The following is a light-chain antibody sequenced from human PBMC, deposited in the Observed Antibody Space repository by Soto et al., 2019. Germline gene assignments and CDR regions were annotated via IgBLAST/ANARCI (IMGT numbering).Light chain of an antibody. CDR3: QQRSNWPIT. Sequence: EIVLTHSPTTLSLSPGGRPTLSCRASQSVSRYLGWYQQKPGQAPRLIIYDASNRATGIPARFSGSGSGTDFYLTISSLETEDFAVYYCQQRSNWPITFGLGTRLEIK. J-gene: IGKJ5*01. V-gene: IGKV3-11*01. CDR2: DAS. CDR1: QSVSRY.